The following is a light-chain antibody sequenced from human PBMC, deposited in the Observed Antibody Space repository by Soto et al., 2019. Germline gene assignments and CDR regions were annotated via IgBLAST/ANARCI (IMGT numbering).Light chain of an antibody. CDR2: GAS. J-gene: IGKJ1*01. CDR3: QQYET. Sequence: EVGLTQSPGTLSLSPGERATLSCRASQSVSSSYLAWYQQKPGQAPRLLIYGASSRATGIPDRFSGSGSGTDFTLTIRRLEPEDFAVYYCQQYETFAQGTKV. V-gene: IGKV3-20*01. CDR1: QSVSSSY.